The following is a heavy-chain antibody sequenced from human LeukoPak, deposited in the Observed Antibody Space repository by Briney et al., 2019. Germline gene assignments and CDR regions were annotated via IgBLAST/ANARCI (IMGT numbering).Heavy chain of an antibody. V-gene: IGHV3-23*01. CDR3: AKGAIAAAGKGYFDY. D-gene: IGHD6-13*01. J-gene: IGHJ4*02. CDR2: ISGSGGST. CDR1: GFTFSSYA. Sequence: GGSLRLSCTGSGFTFSSYAMSWVRQAPGKGLEWVSAISGSGGSTYYADSVKGRFTISRDNSKNTLYLQMNSLRAEDTAVYYCAKGAIAAAGKGYFDYWGQGTLVTVSS.